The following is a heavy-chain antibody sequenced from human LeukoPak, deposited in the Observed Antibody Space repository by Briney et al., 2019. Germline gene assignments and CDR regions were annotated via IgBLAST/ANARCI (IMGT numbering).Heavy chain of an antibody. Sequence: SVKVSCKASGGTFTSYAISWVRQAPGQGLEWMGRIIPILGIANYAQKFQGRVTITADKSTSTAYMELSSLRSEDTAVYYCLGYRSGSSCHTVHLFDCWGQGTLVTVPS. CDR2: IIPILGIA. J-gene: IGHJ4*02. CDR3: LGYRSGSSCHTVHLFDC. V-gene: IGHV1-69*04. CDR1: GGTFTSYA. D-gene: IGHD2-15*01.